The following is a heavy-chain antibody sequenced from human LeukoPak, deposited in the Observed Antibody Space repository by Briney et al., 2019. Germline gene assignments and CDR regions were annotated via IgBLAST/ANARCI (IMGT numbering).Heavy chain of an antibody. J-gene: IGHJ4*02. CDR1: GFTFSSYA. Sequence: GGSLRLSCAASGFTFSSYAMSWVRQAPGKGLEWVSAISGSGGSTYYADSVKGRFTISRDNSKNTLYLQMNSLRAEDTALYFCAGGPQYGGSFAYWGQGTLVTVSS. V-gene: IGHV3-23*01. D-gene: IGHD1-26*01. CDR3: AGGPQYGGSFAY. CDR2: ISGSGGST.